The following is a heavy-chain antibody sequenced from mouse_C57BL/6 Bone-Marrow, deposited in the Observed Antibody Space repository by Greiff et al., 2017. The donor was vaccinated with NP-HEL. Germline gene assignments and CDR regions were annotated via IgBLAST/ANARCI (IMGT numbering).Heavy chain of an antibody. D-gene: IGHD2-1*01. CDR3: TTLAGNSY. J-gene: IGHJ3*01. CDR1: GFNFKDAY. V-gene: IGHV14-4*01. Sequence: VQLQQSGAELVRPGASVKLSCTASGFNFKDAYMHWVKQRPEPGLALIGWIYPVTGDTEYASKFQGKATITADTSSNTAYLQLSSLTSEDTAVDYCTTLAGNSYWGQGTLVTVSA. CDR2: IYPVTGDT.